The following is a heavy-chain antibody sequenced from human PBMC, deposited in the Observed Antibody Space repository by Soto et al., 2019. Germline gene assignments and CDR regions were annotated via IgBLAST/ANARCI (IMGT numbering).Heavy chain of an antibody. Sequence: EVQLVESGGGLVKPGGSLRLSCAASGFTFSSYSMNWVRQAPGKGLEWVSSISSSSSYIYYADSVKGRFTISRDNAKNSLYLQMNSLRAEDTAVYYCARDAVDYVWGSYLGGMDVWGQGTTVTVSS. V-gene: IGHV3-21*01. CDR2: ISSSSSYI. D-gene: IGHD3-16*01. CDR1: GFTFSSYS. J-gene: IGHJ6*02. CDR3: ARDAVDYVWGSYLGGMDV.